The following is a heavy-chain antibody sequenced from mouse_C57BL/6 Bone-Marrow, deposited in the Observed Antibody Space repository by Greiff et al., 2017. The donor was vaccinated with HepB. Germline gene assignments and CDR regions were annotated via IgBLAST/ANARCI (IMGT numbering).Heavy chain of an antibody. V-gene: IGHV1-42*01. Sequence: EVQLQQSGPELVKPGASVKISCKASGYSFTGYYMNWVKQSPEKSLEWIGEINPSTGGTTYNQKFKAKATLTVDKSSSTAYMQLKSLTSEDSAVYYCARPGGLRRDFDYWGQGTTLTVSS. CDR1: GYSFTGYY. D-gene: IGHD2-2*01. CDR3: ARPGGLRRDFDY. CDR2: INPSTGGT. J-gene: IGHJ2*01.